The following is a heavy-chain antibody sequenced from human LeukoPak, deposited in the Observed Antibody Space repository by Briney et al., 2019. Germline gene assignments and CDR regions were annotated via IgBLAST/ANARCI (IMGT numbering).Heavy chain of an antibody. CDR3: AKDGGSIVVPRNWFDP. D-gene: IGHD2-2*01. V-gene: IGHV3-23*01. Sequence: SGGSLRLSCAASGFTVSSNYMSWVRQAPGKGLERVSAISGSGGSTYYADSVKGRFTISRDNSKNTLYLQMNSLRAEDTAVYYCAKDGGSIVVPRNWFDPWGQGTLVTVSS. CDR1: GFTVSSNY. CDR2: ISGSGGST. J-gene: IGHJ5*02.